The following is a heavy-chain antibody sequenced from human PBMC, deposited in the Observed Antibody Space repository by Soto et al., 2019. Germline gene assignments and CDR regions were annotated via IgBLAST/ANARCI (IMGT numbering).Heavy chain of an antibody. CDR2: IYTGGTT. Sequence: EVQLVQSGGGLVRPGGSLRLSCAASGFTVSSNYMNWVRQAPGKGLEWVSLIYTGGTTYYADSVKGRFTISRDISRNTRYLQMNSLGAEDTAVYYCAREAYCDGDCYSGWFDPWGQGTLVTVSS. J-gene: IGHJ5*02. V-gene: IGHV3-66*01. CDR3: AREAYCDGDCYSGWFDP. CDR1: GFTVSSNY. D-gene: IGHD2-21*02.